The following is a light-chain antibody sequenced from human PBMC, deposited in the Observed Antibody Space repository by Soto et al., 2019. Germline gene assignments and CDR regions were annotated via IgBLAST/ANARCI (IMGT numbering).Light chain of an antibody. J-gene: IGLJ3*02. Sequence: QSALTQPPSASGSPGQSVTISCTGTSSDVGAYKYVSWYQQYPGKAPKLMIYEVTKRPSGVPDRFSGSKSGNTASLTVSGRQAEDEAEYYCTSYVGNDIWVFGGGTKLTVL. CDR3: TSYVGNDIWV. CDR1: SSDVGAYKY. V-gene: IGLV2-8*01. CDR2: EVT.